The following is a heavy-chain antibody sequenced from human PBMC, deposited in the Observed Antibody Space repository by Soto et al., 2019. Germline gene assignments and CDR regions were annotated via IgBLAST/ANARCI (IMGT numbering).Heavy chain of an antibody. Sequence: GGSLRLSCAASGFTFSSYSMNWVRQAPGKGLEWVSSISSSSSYIYYADSVKGRLTISRDNAKNSLYLQMNSLRAEDTAVYYCARAFGLPDYRLPPDYWGQGTLVTVSS. V-gene: IGHV3-21*01. D-gene: IGHD3-10*01. CDR1: GFTFSSYS. CDR2: ISSSSSYI. CDR3: ARAFGLPDYRLPPDY. J-gene: IGHJ4*02.